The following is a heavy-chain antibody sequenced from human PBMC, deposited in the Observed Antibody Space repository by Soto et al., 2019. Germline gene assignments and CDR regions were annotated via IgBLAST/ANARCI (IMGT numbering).Heavy chain of an antibody. CDR1: GASVSSNYYS. V-gene: IGHV4-30-4*01. CDR3: ARGPSGAKVDY. CDR2: IYNGGST. Sequence: QVQLQESGPGLVEPSQTLSLTCTVSGASVSSNYYSWSWIRQPPGRDLEWIGHIYNGGSTYSNPSLNSXXTXSXXTSKNQFSLNLNSVTAADTAVYYCARGPSGAKVDYWGQGTLVTVSS. J-gene: IGHJ4*02. D-gene: IGHD1-26*01.